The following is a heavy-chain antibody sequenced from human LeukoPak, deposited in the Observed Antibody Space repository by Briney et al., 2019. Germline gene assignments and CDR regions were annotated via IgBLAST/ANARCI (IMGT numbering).Heavy chain of an antibody. D-gene: IGHD3-22*01. J-gene: IGHJ4*02. CDR3: AKDPSYYYDNSGYYSFDY. Sequence: PGGSLRLSCAASGFTFSSYAMSWVRQAPGKGLEWVSAISGSGGSTYYADSMKGRFTISRDNSKNTLYLQMNSLRAEDTAVYYCAKDPSYYYDNSGYYSFDYWGQGTLVTVSS. CDR2: ISGSGGST. CDR1: GFTFSSYA. V-gene: IGHV3-23*01.